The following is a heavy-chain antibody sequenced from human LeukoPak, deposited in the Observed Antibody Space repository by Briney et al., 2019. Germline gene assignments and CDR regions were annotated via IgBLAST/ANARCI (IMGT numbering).Heavy chain of an antibody. CDR3: ARVPQGSSWPYYFDY. D-gene: IGHD6-13*01. CDR2: IIPILGIA. V-gene: IGHV1-69*04. J-gene: IGHJ4*02. CDR1: GGTFSSYA. Sequence: SVKVSCKASGGTFSSYAISWVRQAPGQGLEWMGRIIPILGIANYAQKFQGRVTITADRSTTTAYMELSSLRSEDTAVYYCARVPQGSSWPYYFDYWGQGTLVTVSS.